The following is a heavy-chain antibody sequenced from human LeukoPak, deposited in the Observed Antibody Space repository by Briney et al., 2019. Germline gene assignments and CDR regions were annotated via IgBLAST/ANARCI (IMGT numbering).Heavy chain of an antibody. CDR2: IYYSGRT. CDR3: AGQRGYSGYDYVVGY. V-gene: IGHV4-59*12. CDR1: GGSISSYY. Sequence: SETLSLTCTVSGGSISSYYWSWIRQTPGKGLEWSGYIYYSGRTHYSTSLKSRVTISVETSKNQFSSNLSSVTAADTAGYYCAGQRGYSGYDYVVGYWGQGTLVTVSS. J-gene: IGHJ4*02. D-gene: IGHD5-12*01.